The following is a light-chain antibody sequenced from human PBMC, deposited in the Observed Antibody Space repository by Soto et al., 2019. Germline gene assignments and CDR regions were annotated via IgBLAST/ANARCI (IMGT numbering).Light chain of an antibody. CDR2: GAS. CDR3: QQYDSSPVP. J-gene: IGKJ1*01. Sequence: EIVLTQSPGTLFLSPGERATLSCRASQSVSSSYLAWYQQKPGQSPRLLIYGASSRATGIPDRFSGSGSGTDFTLTIIRLEPGDVAVYYCQQYDSSPVPFGQGTKVEIK. CDR1: QSVSSSY. V-gene: IGKV3-20*01.